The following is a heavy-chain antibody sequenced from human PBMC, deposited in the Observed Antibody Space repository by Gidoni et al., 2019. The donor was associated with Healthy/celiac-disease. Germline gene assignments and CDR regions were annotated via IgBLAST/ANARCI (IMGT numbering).Heavy chain of an antibody. CDR3: ARHDMSTFGDLPQDYYDMDV. D-gene: IGHD3-16*01. V-gene: IGHV4-30-4*01. J-gene: IGHJ6*03. Sequence: QVLLQEPAPGLVKLSQPLSLTCTAPHRPIRSGVYSCSWIRPPPGKGLEGIGYLYYCGSTYYNPSLKSRVTVSVDTSKNQVSLKLSSVTAADTAVEYCARHDMSTFGDLPQDYYDMDVWGKGTTVTVSS. CDR1: HRPIRSGVYS. CDR2: LYYCGST.